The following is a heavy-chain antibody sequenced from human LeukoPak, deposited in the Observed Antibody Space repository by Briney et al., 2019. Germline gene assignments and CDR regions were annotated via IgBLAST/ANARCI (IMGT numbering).Heavy chain of an antibody. J-gene: IGHJ4*02. V-gene: IGHV3-48*02. CDR2: INHNGEAI. D-gene: IGHD2-2*01. CDR3: ARDYAWAFDF. CDR1: GFPFSSHV. Sequence: GGSLRLSCAASGFPFSSHVLSWVRQAPGKGLEWIAYINHNGEAIYYPDFVKGRFIISRDNAKNSLFLQMNDLRDEDTVVYYCARDYAWAFDFWGQGTRVTVSS.